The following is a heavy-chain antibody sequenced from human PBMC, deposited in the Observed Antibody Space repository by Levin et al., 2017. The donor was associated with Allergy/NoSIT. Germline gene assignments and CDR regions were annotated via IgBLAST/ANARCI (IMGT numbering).Heavy chain of an antibody. D-gene: IGHD6-19*01. CDR2: INNNGGNT. CDR3: VRDHSSGGSGWYFDL. CDR1: GFTFSSYA. Sequence: GESLKISCSASGFTFSSYAMHWVRQAPGKGLEHISHINNNGGNTYCADSVKGRFTISRDNSKNTLYLQMSSLRAEDTAVYYCVRDHSSGGSGWYFDLWAVAPWSPSPQ. V-gene: IGHV3-64D*06. J-gene: IGHJ2*01.